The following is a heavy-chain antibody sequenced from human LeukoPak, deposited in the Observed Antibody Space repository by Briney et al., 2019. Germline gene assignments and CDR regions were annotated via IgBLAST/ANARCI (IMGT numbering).Heavy chain of an antibody. CDR2: ISGSGGST. V-gene: IGHV3-23*01. CDR1: GFTFSSYA. J-gene: IGHJ4*02. D-gene: IGHD6-6*01. Sequence: PGGSLRLSCAASGFTFSSYAMSWVRQAPGKGLEWVSAISGSGGSTYYADSVKGRFTISRDNSKNTLYLQMNSLRAEDTAVYYRAKDRNSVGSSYNYWGQGTLVTVPS. CDR3: AKDRNSVGSSYNY.